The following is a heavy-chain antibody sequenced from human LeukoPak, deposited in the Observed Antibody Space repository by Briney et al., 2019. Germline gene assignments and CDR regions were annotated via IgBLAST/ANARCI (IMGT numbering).Heavy chain of an antibody. CDR3: TRADLEEQLRWFDP. Sequence: PSETLSLTCTVSGGFVSSDTYYWVWVRQPPGKGLEWIGTIYYTGNTDYNPSLKSRVTISVDTSKNQFSLHLNSVNREDTAVYYCTRADLEEQLRWFDPWGQGTLVTVSS. V-gene: IGHV4-39*01. D-gene: IGHD6-6*01. J-gene: IGHJ5*02. CDR1: GGFVSSDTYY. CDR2: IYYTGNT.